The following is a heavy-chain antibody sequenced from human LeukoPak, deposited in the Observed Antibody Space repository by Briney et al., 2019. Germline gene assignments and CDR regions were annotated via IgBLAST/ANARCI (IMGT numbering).Heavy chain of an antibody. D-gene: IGHD2-8*01. Sequence: SETLSLTCTVSRGSISSSSYYWGWVRQPPGKGLEWIGCIYYSGSTYYTTSPKSRVTISVDTSKNQFSLKLSSVTAADTAVYYCARTLSYDNYYYYGMDVWGQGTTVTVSS. CDR2: IYYSGST. CDR3: ARTLSYDNYYYYGMDV. J-gene: IGHJ6*02. CDR1: RGSISSSSYY. V-gene: IGHV4-39*01.